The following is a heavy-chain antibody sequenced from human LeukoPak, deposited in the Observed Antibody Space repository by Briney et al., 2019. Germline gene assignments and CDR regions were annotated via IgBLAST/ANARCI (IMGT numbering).Heavy chain of an antibody. CDR1: GGSFSGYY. D-gene: IGHD3-3*01. CDR3: ARGLPPYDFWSGYYRMHFDY. V-gene: IGHV4-34*01. J-gene: IGHJ4*02. Sequence: PSETLSLTCAVYGGSFSGYYWSWIRQPPGRGLEWIGEINHSGSTNYNPSLKSRVTISVDTSKTQFSLKLRSVTAADTAVYYCARGLPPYDFWSGYYRMHFDYWGQGTLVTVPS. CDR2: INHSGST.